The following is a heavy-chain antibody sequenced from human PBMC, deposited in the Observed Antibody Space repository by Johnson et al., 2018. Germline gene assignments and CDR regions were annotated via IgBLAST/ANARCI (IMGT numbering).Heavy chain of an antibody. V-gene: IGHV4-59*01. CDR2: IYHSGST. Sequence: QVQLQESGPGLVKPSETLSLTCTVSGGSISSYYWSWIRQPPGKGLEWIGYIYHSGSTNYHPSLKSRVTISVDTSKNQFSLRLSSVTAADPAVYYCARERGQWLGGVDAFDIWGQGTMVTVSS. D-gene: IGHD6-19*01. J-gene: IGHJ3*02. CDR1: GGSISSYY. CDR3: ARERGQWLGGVDAFDI.